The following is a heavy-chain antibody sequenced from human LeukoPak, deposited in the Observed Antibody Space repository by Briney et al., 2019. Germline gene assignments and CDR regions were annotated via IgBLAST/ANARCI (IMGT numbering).Heavy chain of an antibody. J-gene: IGHJ4*02. CDR3: ASLYGSGSYYPSDY. CDR1: GGSINSYY. D-gene: IGHD3-10*01. V-gene: IGHV4-59*12. CDR2: IYYSGST. Sequence: SETLSLTCTVSGGSINSYYWSWIRQPPGKGLEWIGSIYYSGSTYYTPSLKSRVTISVDTSKNQFSLKLSSVTAADTAVYYCASLYGSGSYYPSDYWGQGILVTVSS.